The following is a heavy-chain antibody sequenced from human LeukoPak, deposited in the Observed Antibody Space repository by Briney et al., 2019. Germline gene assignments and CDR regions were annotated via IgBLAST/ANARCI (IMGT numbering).Heavy chain of an antibody. CDR2: MNPNSGNT. D-gene: IGHD6-19*01. V-gene: IGHV1-8*01. CDR3: ARTGGWSHYMDV. Sequence: ASVKVSCKASGYTFTSYDINWVRQATGQGLEWMGWMNPNSGNTGYAQKFQGRVTMTRNTSISTAYMELSSLRSEDTAVYYCARTGGWSHYMDVWGKGTTVTVSS. J-gene: IGHJ6*03. CDR1: GYTFTSYD.